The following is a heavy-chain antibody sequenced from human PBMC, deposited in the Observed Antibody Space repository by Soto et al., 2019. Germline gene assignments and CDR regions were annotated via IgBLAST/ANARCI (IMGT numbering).Heavy chain of an antibody. V-gene: IGHV4-4*07. J-gene: IGHJ5*02. CDR2: IYATGTT. D-gene: IGHD1-1*01. Sequence: PSETLSLTCTVSGASISGFYWSWIRKSAGKGLEWIGRIYATGTTDYNPSLKSRVMMSVDTSKKQFSLKLRSVTAADTAVYYCVRDGTKTVPDWCDPWGQGISVTVPS. CDR3: VRDGTKTVPDWCDP. CDR1: GASISGFY.